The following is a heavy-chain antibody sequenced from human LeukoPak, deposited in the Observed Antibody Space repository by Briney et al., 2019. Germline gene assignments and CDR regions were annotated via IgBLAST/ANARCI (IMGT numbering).Heavy chain of an antibody. J-gene: IGHJ6*02. D-gene: IGHD1-26*01. Sequence: SETQSLTCTVSGGSISSDDYYWVWIRQPQGKGLGWIGYIYYRGSTYYNPSLKSRVTISVDTSKNQFSLKLSSVTAADTAVYYCARQKWEQQGRDYYFNGLDVWGPGTTVTVSS. CDR2: IYYRGST. CDR1: GGSISSDDYY. V-gene: IGHV4-30-4*01. CDR3: ARQKWEQQGRDYYFNGLDV.